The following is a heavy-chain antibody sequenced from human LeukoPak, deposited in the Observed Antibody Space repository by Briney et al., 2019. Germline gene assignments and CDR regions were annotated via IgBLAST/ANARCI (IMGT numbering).Heavy chain of an antibody. Sequence: GGSLRLSCEASGFTFSNYAMHWVRQAPGKGLEWVAVISYDGSNKYYADSVKGRFTISRDNSKNTLYLQMNSLRAEDTAVYYCARVSYCSGGSCYSGAFDIWGQGTMVTVSS. CDR2: ISYDGSNK. D-gene: IGHD2-15*01. CDR1: GFTFSNYA. V-gene: IGHV3-30*04. J-gene: IGHJ3*02. CDR3: ARVSYCSGGSCYSGAFDI.